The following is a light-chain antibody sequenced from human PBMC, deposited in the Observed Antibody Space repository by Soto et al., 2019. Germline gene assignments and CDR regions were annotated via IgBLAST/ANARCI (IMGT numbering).Light chain of an antibody. V-gene: IGKV1-9*01. Sequence: IQLTQSPSSLSASVGDRVTITCRASQGISSHLAWYQQKPGKAPKLLIYAASTLQTGVPSRFSGGGSGTDFTLTLSSLQPEDFATYYWQQVNSFPSTFGQGTRLEIK. CDR2: AAS. CDR3: QQVNSFPST. CDR1: QGISSH. J-gene: IGKJ5*01.